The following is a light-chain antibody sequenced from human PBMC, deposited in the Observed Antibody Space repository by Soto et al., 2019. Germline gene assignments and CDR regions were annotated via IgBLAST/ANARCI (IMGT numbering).Light chain of an antibody. CDR2: AAS. Sequence: DIQMTQSPSSLSASVGDRVTITCRASQNVYSWLGWYQQKPGKAPKALIYAASSLQRGVPSRFSGSGSGTDFALTISSQQPEDFATYYCLQYSSYPPTFGGGTKVEIK. CDR3: LQYSSYPPT. CDR1: QNVYSW. V-gene: IGKV1D-16*01. J-gene: IGKJ4*01.